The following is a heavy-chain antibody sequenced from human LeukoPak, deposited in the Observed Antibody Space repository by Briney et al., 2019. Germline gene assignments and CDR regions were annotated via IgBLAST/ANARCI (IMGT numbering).Heavy chain of an antibody. V-gene: IGHV4-39*01. CDR1: GGPISSSSYY. CDR2: IYYSGST. D-gene: IGHD3-22*01. Sequence: SETLSLTCTVSGGPISSSSYYWGWIRQPAGNGLEWIGSIYYSGSTYYNPSLKSRVTISVDTSKNQFSLKLSSVTAADTAVYYCARGELYYYDSTAGDFDYWGQGTLVTVSS. J-gene: IGHJ4*02. CDR3: ARGELYYYDSTAGDFDY.